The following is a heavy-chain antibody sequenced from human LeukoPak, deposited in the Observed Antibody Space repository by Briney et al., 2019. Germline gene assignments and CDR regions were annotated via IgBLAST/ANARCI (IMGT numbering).Heavy chain of an antibody. Sequence: ASVKVSCKASGYTFTAYYIHWVRQAPGQGLERMGWINPNTGGTDHAQNFQGRVTMTRDTSISAAYMELSNLTYDDTAVYYCARPRYSSASSDYHYYMDVWGKGTTVTVSS. J-gene: IGHJ6*03. CDR3: ARPRYSSASSDYHYYMDV. V-gene: IGHV1-2*02. CDR2: INPNTGGT. D-gene: IGHD6-6*01. CDR1: GYTFTAYY.